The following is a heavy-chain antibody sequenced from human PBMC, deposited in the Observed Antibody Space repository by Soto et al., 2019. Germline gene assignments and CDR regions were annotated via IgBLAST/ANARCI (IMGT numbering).Heavy chain of an antibody. CDR1: GYTFTSYG. Sequence: ASVKVSCKASGYTFTSYGISWVRQAPGQGLEWMGWISAYNGNTNYAQKLQGRVTMTTDTSTSTAYMELRSLRSDDTAVYYCARCVAVPAATWEYYYYYMDVWGKGTTVTVSS. CDR3: ARCVAVPAATWEYYYYYMDV. V-gene: IGHV1-18*01. D-gene: IGHD2-2*01. CDR2: ISAYNGNT. J-gene: IGHJ6*03.